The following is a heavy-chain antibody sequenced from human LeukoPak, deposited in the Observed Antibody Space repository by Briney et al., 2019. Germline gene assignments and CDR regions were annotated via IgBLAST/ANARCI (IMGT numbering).Heavy chain of an antibody. J-gene: IGHJ4*02. V-gene: IGHV4-59*06. D-gene: IGHD4-11*01. CDR2: IYYSGST. CDR3: ARVPTVTLAVDY. Sequence: SETLSLTCTVSGGSISSYYWSWIRQPPGKGLEWIGYIYYSGSTYYNPSLKSRVTISVDTSKNQFSLKLSSVTAADTAVYYCARVPTVTLAVDYWGQGTLVTVSS. CDR1: GGSISSYY.